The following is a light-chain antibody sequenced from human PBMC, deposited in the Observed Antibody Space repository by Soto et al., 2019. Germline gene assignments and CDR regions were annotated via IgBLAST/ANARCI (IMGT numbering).Light chain of an antibody. Sequence: DIQMTQSPSSLSESVGDRVTITCRASQTITNSLNWYQQRPGKAPNLLIYASSSLQSGVPPRFSGSGSGTDFTLTISSLQPEDFATYYCQQTYSTPITFGQGTRLEIK. V-gene: IGKV1-39*01. CDR2: ASS. J-gene: IGKJ5*01. CDR1: QTITNS. CDR3: QQTYSTPIT.